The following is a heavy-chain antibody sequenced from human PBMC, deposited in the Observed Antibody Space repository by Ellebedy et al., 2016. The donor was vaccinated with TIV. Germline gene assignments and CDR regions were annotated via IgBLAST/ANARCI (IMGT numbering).Heavy chain of an antibody. CDR2: ISASGGST. CDR1: GFPFSSYA. CDR3: AKGLTGDRGGWGWYFDL. D-gene: IGHD7-27*01. Sequence: GESLKISCAASGFPFSSYAMSWVRQAPGKGLEWVSGISASGGSTYYGDSVKGRFSISRDSSKNTLYLQMNSLRVEDTAIYYCAKGLTGDRGGWGWYFDLWGRGTVVTVSS. J-gene: IGHJ2*01. V-gene: IGHV3-23*01.